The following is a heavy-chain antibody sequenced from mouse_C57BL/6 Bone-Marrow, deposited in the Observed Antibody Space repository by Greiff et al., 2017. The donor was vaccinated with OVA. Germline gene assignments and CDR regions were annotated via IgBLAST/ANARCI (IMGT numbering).Heavy chain of an antibody. J-gene: IGHJ2*01. Sequence: QVHVKQPGAELVKPGASVKMSCKASGYTFTSYWITWVKQRPGQGLEWIGDIYPGSGSTNYNEKFKSKATLTVDTSSSTAYMQLSSLTSEDPAVYYCARYDGYYSYFDYWGQGTTLTVSS. D-gene: IGHD2-3*01. V-gene: IGHV1-55*01. CDR1: GYTFTSYW. CDR2: IYPGSGST. CDR3: ARYDGYYSYFDY.